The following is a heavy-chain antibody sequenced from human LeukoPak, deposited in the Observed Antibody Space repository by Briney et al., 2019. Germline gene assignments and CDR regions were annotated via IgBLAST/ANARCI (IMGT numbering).Heavy chain of an antibody. D-gene: IGHD1-26*01. CDR2: FDPEDGET. CDR1: GYTRTELS. J-gene: IGHJ4*02. Sequence: ASVKVSCKVSGYTRTELSMHWVRQAPGKGLEWMGGFDPEDGETIYAQKFQGRVTMTEDTSTDTAYMELSSLRSEDTAVYYCATVPSWDRSYNSFDYWGQGTLVTVSS. CDR3: ATVPSWDRSYNSFDY. V-gene: IGHV1-24*01.